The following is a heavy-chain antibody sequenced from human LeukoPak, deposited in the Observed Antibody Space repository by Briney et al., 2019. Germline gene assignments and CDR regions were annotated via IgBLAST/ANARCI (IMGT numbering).Heavy chain of an antibody. V-gene: IGHV5-51*01. Sequence: GESLKISCKASGYNFPKSWIGWVRQMPGKGLEWMAIVYPDDSRTKYSPSFQGQVSISADKSINTAYLQWSSLRASDTAMYYCARPDYFASHDWGQGTLVTVSS. CDR1: GYNFPKSW. D-gene: IGHD2/OR15-2a*01. J-gene: IGHJ4*02. CDR2: VYPDDSRT. CDR3: ARPDYFASHD.